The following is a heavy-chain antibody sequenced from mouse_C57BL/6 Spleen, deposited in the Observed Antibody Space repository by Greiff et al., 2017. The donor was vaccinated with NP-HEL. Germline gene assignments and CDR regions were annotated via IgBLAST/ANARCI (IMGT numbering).Heavy chain of an antibody. CDR3: ARSGPFTTVVATWYFDV. V-gene: IGHV1-52*01. J-gene: IGHJ1*03. CDR1: GYTFTSYW. Sequence: QVQLQQPGAELVRPGSSVKLSCKASGYTFTSYWMHWVKQRPIQGLEWIGNIDPSDSETHYNQKFKDKATLTVDKSSSTAYMQLSSLTSEDSAVYYCARSGPFTTVVATWYFDVWGTGTTVTVSS. D-gene: IGHD1-1*01. CDR2: IDPSDSET.